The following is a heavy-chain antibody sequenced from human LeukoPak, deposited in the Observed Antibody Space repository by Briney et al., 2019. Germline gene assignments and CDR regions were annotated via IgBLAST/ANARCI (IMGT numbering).Heavy chain of an antibody. V-gene: IGHV1-69*04. D-gene: IGHD3-22*01. CDR3: ARDPGYDSSGYYY. Sequence: SVKVSCKASGGTFSSYAISWVRQAPGQGLEWMGRIIPILGIANYAQKFQGRVTITADKSTSTAYMELSSLRSEDTAVYYCARDPGYDSSGYYYWGQGALVTVSS. CDR1: GGTFSSYA. J-gene: IGHJ4*02. CDR2: IIPILGIA.